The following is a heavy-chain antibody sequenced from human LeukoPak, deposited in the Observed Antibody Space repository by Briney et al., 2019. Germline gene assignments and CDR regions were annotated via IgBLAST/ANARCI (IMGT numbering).Heavy chain of an antibody. D-gene: IGHD3-22*01. CDR3: AKVYEDSRGFGFDT. J-gene: IGHJ3*02. CDR1: GFMFSNFA. CDR2: ISGTGSNT. Sequence: GGSLRLSCAASGFMFSNFAMSWVRQAPGKGLEWLSAISGTGSNTYYADSVKGQFTISRDNSKNTLYLQMNSLRAEDTAVYYCAKVYEDSRGFGFDTWGQGTMVTVSS. V-gene: IGHV3-23*01.